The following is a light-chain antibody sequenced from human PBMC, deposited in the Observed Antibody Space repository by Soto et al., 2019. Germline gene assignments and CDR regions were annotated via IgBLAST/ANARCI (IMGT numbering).Light chain of an antibody. CDR3: KSYAGSNTYV. CDR1: KNDIGVYDF. CDR2: EVV. Sequence: LTQPPSASGSPGQSVTISCTGTKNDIGVYDFVSWYQHHPGKAPRLIIYEVVQRPSGVPDRFSGSKSGNTASLTVSGLQAADEADYFCKSYAGSNTYVFGGGTKVTVL. J-gene: IGLJ1*01. V-gene: IGLV2-8*01.